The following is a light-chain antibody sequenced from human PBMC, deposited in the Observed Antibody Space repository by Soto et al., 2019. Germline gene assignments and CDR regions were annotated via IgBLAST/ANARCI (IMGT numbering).Light chain of an antibody. CDR3: KSYAGSNTYV. CDR1: KNDIGVYDF. CDR2: EVV. Sequence: LTQPPSASGSPGQSVTISCTGTKNDIGVYDFVSWYQHHPGKAPRLIIYEVVQRPSGVPDRFSGSKSGNTASLTVSGLQAADEADYFCKSYAGSNTYVFGGGTKVTVL. J-gene: IGLJ1*01. V-gene: IGLV2-8*01.